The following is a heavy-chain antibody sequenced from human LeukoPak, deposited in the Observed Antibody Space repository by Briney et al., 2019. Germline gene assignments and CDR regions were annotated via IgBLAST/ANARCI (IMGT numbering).Heavy chain of an antibody. CDR1: GGSISSYY. J-gene: IGHJ4*02. D-gene: IGHD1-26*01. V-gene: IGHV4-59*12. CDR3: ASGGGGSPFDY. Sequence: SETLSLTCTVSGGSISSYYWSWIRQPPGKGLEWIGSIYYSGSTYYNPSLKSRVTISVDTSKNQFSLKLSSVTAADTAVYYCASGGGGSPFDYWGQGTLVTVSS. CDR2: IYYSGST.